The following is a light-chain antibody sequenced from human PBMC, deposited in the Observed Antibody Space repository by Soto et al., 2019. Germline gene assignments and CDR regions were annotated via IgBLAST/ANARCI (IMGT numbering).Light chain of an antibody. Sequence: DIQMTQSPSTLSASVRDRVTITCRASLGVARYLAWYQQKPGTAPKLLIYAASTLQSGVPSRFSGSGSGTDFTLTISSLQPEDSATYYCQHLNSYPRTFGHGTKVDIK. CDR2: AAS. CDR3: QHLNSYPRT. V-gene: IGKV1-9*01. J-gene: IGKJ1*01. CDR1: LGVARY.